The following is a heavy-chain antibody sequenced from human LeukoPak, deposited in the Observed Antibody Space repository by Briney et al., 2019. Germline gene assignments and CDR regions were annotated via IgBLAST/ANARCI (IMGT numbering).Heavy chain of an antibody. D-gene: IGHD3-22*01. V-gene: IGHV4-38-2*01. Sequence: SETLSLTCAVSGYSISSGYYCGWIRQSPGKGLEWIGSIYHSGSTYYNPSLKSRVTISVDTSKNQFSLKLSSVTAADTAVYYCAIGYYYDSSGYQFDIWGQGTMVTVSS. CDR1: GYSISSGYY. CDR3: AIGYYYDSSGYQFDI. J-gene: IGHJ3*02. CDR2: IYHSGST.